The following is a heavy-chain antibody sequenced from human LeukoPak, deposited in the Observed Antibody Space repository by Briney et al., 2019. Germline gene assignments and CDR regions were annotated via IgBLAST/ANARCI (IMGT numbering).Heavy chain of an antibody. CDR3: ARQDLGYCSGGSCYSEDY. CDR2: IYYSGST. V-gene: IGHV4-59*08. J-gene: IGHJ4*02. Sequence: SETLSLTCTVSGGSISSYYWSWIRQPAGKGLEWIGYIYYSGSTNYNPSLKSRVTISVDTSKNQFSLKLSSVTAADTAVYYCARQDLGYCSGGSCYSEDYWGQGTLVTVSS. D-gene: IGHD2-15*01. CDR1: GGSISSYY.